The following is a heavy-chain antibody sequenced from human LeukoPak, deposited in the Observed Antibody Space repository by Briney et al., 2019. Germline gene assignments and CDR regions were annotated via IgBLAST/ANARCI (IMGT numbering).Heavy chain of an antibody. D-gene: IGHD5-18*01. CDR1: GYSFTTYR. Sequence: GESLKISCKASGYSFTTYRIGWVRQMPGKGLEWMGIIDPSDSDTRYTPSFQGQVTISADKSLTTAYLQRDSLKAPDTALYYCARQTAMGRSGDYWGQGTLVTVSS. CDR3: ARQTAMGRSGDY. V-gene: IGHV5-51*01. J-gene: IGHJ4*02. CDR2: IDPSDSDT.